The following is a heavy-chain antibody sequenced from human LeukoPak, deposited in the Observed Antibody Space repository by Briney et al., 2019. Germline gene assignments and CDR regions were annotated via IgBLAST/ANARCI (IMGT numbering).Heavy chain of an antibody. Sequence: PGGSLRLSCAASGFTFSSYGMHWVRQAPGKGLEWVAVIWYDGSNKYYADSVKGRFTISRDNSKNTLYLQMNSLRAEDTAVYYCAGDRAVYYYDSSGFDYWGQGTLVTVSS. V-gene: IGHV3-33*01. CDR1: GFTFSSYG. J-gene: IGHJ4*02. D-gene: IGHD3-22*01. CDR3: AGDRAVYYYDSSGFDY. CDR2: IWYDGSNK.